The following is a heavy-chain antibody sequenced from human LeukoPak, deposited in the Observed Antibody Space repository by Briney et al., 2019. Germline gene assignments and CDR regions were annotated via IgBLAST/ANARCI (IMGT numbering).Heavy chain of an antibody. Sequence: GASVKVSCKTSGYTFTGYYMDWVRQAPGQGLEWMGWINPNSGGTNYAQKFQDRVTMTGDTSISTAYMELSRLTSDDTAVYYCARAPMIVVVFPPRLDYWGQGTLVTVSS. V-gene: IGHV1-2*02. J-gene: IGHJ4*02. D-gene: IGHD3-22*01. CDR1: GYTFTGYY. CDR3: ARAPMIVVVFPPRLDY. CDR2: INPNSGGT.